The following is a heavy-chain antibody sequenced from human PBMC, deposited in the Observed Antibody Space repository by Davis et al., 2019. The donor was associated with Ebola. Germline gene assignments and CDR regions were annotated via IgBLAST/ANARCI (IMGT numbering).Heavy chain of an antibody. D-gene: IGHD6-6*01. Sequence: PSETLSLTCGVYGGSFSGYYWSWIRLPPGKGLEWIGYIYYSGSTNYNPSLKSRVTISVDTSKNQFSLKLSSVTAADTAVYYCASWGSSSYYFDYWGQGTLVTVSS. J-gene: IGHJ4*02. V-gene: IGHV4-59*01. CDR1: GGSFSGYY. CDR2: IYYSGST. CDR3: ASWGSSSYYFDY.